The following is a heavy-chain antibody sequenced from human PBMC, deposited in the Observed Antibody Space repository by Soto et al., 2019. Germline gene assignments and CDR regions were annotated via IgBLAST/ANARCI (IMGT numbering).Heavy chain of an antibody. CDR1: GFTFTSSA. CDR2: IVVGSGNT. Sequence: SVKVSCKASGFTFTSSAVQWVRQARGQRLEWIGWIVVGSGNTNYAQKFQERVTITRDMSTSTAYMELSSLRSEDTAVYYCAADLSMGYDNDAFDIWGQGTMVTV. CDR3: AADLSMGYDNDAFDI. D-gene: IGHD2-8*01. V-gene: IGHV1-58*01. J-gene: IGHJ3*02.